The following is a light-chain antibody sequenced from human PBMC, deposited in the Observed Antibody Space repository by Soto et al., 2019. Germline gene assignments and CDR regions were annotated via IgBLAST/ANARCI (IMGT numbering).Light chain of an antibody. V-gene: IGLV2-14*01. CDR3: SSYTTRTTLYV. J-gene: IGLJ1*01. Sequence: QSVLTXPASVSGSPGQSITISCTGTSSDVGSYNYVSWYQLHPGKAPKLMIYEVSNRPSGVSNRFSGSKSGDTASLTISGLHAEDEADYYCSSYTTRTTLYVFGTGTKVTVL. CDR2: EVS. CDR1: SSDVGSYNY.